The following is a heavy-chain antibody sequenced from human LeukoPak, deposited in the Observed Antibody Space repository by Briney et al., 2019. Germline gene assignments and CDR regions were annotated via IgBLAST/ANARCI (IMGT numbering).Heavy chain of an antibody. J-gene: IGHJ3*02. V-gene: IGHV1-46*01. D-gene: IGHD1/OR15-1a*01. Sequence: ASVKVSCKASGYPFTTYYVHWMRQAPGQGLEWRGIMSPRGGFTNYAQKFQGRVTMTSDTSTSTVYLELSSLRSEDAAVYYCAREPTVNTATRAFDIWGQGTMVTVSS. CDR3: AREPTVNTATRAFDI. CDR1: GYPFTTYY. CDR2: MSPRGGFT.